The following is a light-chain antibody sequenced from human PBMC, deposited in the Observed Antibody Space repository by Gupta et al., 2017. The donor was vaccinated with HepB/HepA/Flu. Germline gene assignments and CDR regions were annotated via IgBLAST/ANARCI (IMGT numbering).Light chain of an antibody. J-gene: IGLJ1*01. CDR1: GSDVGTSNL. Sequence: QSALTQPPSASGSPGQSITISCTGTGSDVGTSNLVSWYQQHHPDKAPNLMIYEVNKRPSGVPDRFSGSKYGNTAALTVTGLQAEDEADYYCSSYAVSSDTYVFGTGTKVTVL. CDR3: SSYAVSSDTYV. V-gene: IGLV2-8*01. CDR2: EVN.